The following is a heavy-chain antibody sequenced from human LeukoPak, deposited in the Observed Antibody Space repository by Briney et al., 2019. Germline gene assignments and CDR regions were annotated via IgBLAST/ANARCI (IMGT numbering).Heavy chain of an antibody. CDR1: GFTFSSYG. V-gene: IGHV3-30*18. Sequence: GGSLRLSCAASGFTFSSYGMPWVRQAPGKGLEWVAVISYDGSNKYYADSVKGRFTISRDNSKNTLYLQVNSLRAEDTAVYYCAKDDTGTHLNGFDPWGQGTLVTVSS. J-gene: IGHJ5*02. D-gene: IGHD7-27*01. CDR2: ISYDGSNK. CDR3: AKDDTGTHLNGFDP.